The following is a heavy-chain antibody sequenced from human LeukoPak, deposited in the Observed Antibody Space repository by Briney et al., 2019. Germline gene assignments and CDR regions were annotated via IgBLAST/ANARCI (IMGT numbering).Heavy chain of an antibody. V-gene: IGHV3-74*01. D-gene: IGHD5-18*01. J-gene: IGHJ4*02. Sequence: PGGSLRLSCAASGFTFSSYWMHWVRQAPGKGLVWVSRINSDGSSTSYADSVKGRFTISRDNAKNTLYLQMNSLRAEDTAVYFCARGNVRGYSYGFDYWGQGTLVTVSS. CDR1: GFTFSSYW. CDR2: INSDGSST. CDR3: ARGNVRGYSYGFDY.